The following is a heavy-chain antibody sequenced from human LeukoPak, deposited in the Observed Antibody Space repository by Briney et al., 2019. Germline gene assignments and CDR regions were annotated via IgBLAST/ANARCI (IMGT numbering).Heavy chain of an antibody. CDR1: GGTFSSYA. D-gene: IGHD2-2*01. Sequence: SVKVSCTASGGTFSSYAISWVRQAPGQGLEWMGGIIPIFGTANYAQKFQGRVTITADESTSTAYMELSSLRSEDTAVYYCAREPDIVVVPAAIPPITYYYYGMDVWGQGTTVTVSS. J-gene: IGHJ6*02. V-gene: IGHV1-69*13. CDR3: AREPDIVVVPAAIPPITYYYYGMDV. CDR2: IIPIFGTA.